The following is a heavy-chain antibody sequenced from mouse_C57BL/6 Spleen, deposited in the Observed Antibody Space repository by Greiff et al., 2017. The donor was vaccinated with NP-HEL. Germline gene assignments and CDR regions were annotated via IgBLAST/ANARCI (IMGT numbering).Heavy chain of an antibody. D-gene: IGHD1-3*01. J-gene: IGHJ2*01. CDR1: GFTFSSYG. CDR3: ARLKEDVFDY. Sequence: EVQGVESGGDLVKPGGSLKLSCAASGFTFSSYGMSWVRQTPDKRLEWVATISSGGSYTYYPDSVKGRFTISRDNAKNTLYLQMSSLKSEDTAMYYCARLKEDVFDYWGQGTTLTVSS. V-gene: IGHV5-6*01. CDR2: ISSGGSYT.